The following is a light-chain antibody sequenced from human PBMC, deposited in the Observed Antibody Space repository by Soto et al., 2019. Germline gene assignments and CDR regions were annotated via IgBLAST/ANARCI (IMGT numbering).Light chain of an antibody. CDR3: QQYNKWPYT. J-gene: IGKJ2*01. V-gene: IGKV3-15*01. Sequence: EVVMTQSPATLSVSPGERDTLSCRASQSVVSKSAWYQQKPWQAPRLLLHSASTRGSAIPARFSGSGSGTDFTLTISSLQAEDFGVYYCQQYNKWPYTFGQGT. CDR2: SAS. CDR1: QSVVSK.